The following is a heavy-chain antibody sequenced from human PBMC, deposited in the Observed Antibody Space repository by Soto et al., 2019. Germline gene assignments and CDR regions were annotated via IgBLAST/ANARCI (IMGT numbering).Heavy chain of an antibody. CDR2: IIPIFGTA. V-gene: IGHV1-69*13. CDR3: ARGPVVAADFNWLEQ. D-gene: IGHD2-15*01. Sequence: ASVKVSFKASGGTFSIYSISLVLQAPVQGLEWMGGIIPIFGTANYAQKFQGRVTITADESTSTAYMELSSLRSEDTAVYYCARGPVVAADFNWLEQWGQGTLVTVSS. J-gene: IGHJ5*02. CDR1: GGTFSIYS.